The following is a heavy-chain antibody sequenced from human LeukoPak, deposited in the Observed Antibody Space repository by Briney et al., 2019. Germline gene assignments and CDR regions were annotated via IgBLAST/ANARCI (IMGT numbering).Heavy chain of an antibody. CDR3: ARVVITIFGVVMHYYYGMDV. D-gene: IGHD3-3*01. J-gene: IGHJ6*02. CDR2: INHSGST. Sequence: SETLSLTCAVYGGAFSGYYWSWIRQPPGKGLEWIGEINHSGSTNYNPSLKSRVTISVDTSKNQFSLTLSSVTAADTAVYYCARVVITIFGVVMHYYYGMDVWGQGTTVTVSS. CDR1: GGAFSGYY. V-gene: IGHV4-34*01.